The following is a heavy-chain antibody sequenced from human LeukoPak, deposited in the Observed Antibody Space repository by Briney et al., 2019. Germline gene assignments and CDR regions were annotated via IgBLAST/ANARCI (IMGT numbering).Heavy chain of an antibody. CDR3: ARGGRDGYNYYAFDI. CDR1: GGSISSGGYY. CDR2: INHSGST. D-gene: IGHD5-24*01. Sequence: PSETLSLTCTVSGGSISSGGYYWSWIRQPPGKGLEWIGEINHSGSTNYNPSLKSRVTISVDTSKNQFSLKLSSVTAADTAVYYCARGGRDGYNYYAFDIWGQGTVVTVSS. V-gene: IGHV4-39*07. J-gene: IGHJ3*02.